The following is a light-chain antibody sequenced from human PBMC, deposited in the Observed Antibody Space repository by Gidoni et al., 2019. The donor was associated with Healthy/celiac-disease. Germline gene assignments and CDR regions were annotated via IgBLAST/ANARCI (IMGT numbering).Light chain of an antibody. Sequence: DIQMTQSPSSLSASVGDSVTITCRASQGISNYVAWYQQKPGKVPKLLIYAASTLQSGVPSRFSGSGSGTDLTLTINSLQPEDVATYYWQKYNSAPQAFGQGTKVEIK. CDR3: QKYNSAPQA. CDR2: AAS. V-gene: IGKV1-27*01. J-gene: IGKJ1*01. CDR1: QGISNY.